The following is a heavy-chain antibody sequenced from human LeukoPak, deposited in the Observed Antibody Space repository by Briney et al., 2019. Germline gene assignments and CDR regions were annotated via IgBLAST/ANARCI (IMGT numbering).Heavy chain of an antibody. CDR2: IIPILGIA. J-gene: IGHJ6*02. D-gene: IGHD3-16*01. Sequence: SVKVSCKASGGTFSSYAISWVRQAPGQGLEWMGRIIPILGIANYAQKFQGRVTITADKSTSTAYMELSSLRSEDTAVYYCAREGAAGGSSGPYYYYYGMDVWGQGTTVTVSS. CDR1: GGTFSSYA. CDR3: AREGAAGGSSGPYYYYYGMDV. V-gene: IGHV1-69*04.